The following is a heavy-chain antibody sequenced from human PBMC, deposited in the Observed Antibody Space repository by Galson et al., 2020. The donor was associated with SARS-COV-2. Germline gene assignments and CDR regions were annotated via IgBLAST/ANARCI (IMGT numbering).Heavy chain of an antibody. D-gene: IGHD3-16*01. CDR3: ARHKGASFDI. Sequence: SETLSLTCTVSGGSINNFYWSWIRQPPGKGLEWIGYIYFIGNTTYNPSLESRVTMSLHPSRNRFFLNLNSLTAADTAVYYCARHKGASFDIWGQGKMVAVSS. V-gene: IGHV4-59*08. CDR1: GGSINNFY. J-gene: IGHJ3*02. CDR2: IYFIGNT.